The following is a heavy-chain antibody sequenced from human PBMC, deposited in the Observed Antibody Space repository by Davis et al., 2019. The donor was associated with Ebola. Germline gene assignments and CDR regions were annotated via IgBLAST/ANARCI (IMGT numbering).Heavy chain of an antibody. J-gene: IGHJ4*02. V-gene: IGHV3-49*03. CDR2: IRSKAYGGTT. CDR3: AKDCITSCYTNR. Sequence: GGSLRLSCTASGFTFGDYAMSWFRQAPGKGLEWVGFIRSKAYGGTTEYAASVKGRFTISRDDSKSIAYLQMNSLKTEDTAVYYCAKDCITSCYTNRWGQGTLVTVSS. CDR1: GFTFGDYA. D-gene: IGHD2-2*02.